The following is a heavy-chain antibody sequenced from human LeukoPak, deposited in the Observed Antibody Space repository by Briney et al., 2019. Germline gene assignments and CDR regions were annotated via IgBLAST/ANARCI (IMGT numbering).Heavy chain of an antibody. Sequence: ASVKVSCKASGYTFTSYGISWVRQAPGQGLEWMGWISAYNGNTNYAQKLQGRVTMTTDTSTSTAYMELRSLRPDDTAVYYCATDCSSTSCPKYYGMDVWGQGTTVTVSS. J-gene: IGHJ6*02. CDR2: ISAYNGNT. CDR3: ATDCSSTSCPKYYGMDV. V-gene: IGHV1-18*01. CDR1: GYTFTSYG. D-gene: IGHD2-2*01.